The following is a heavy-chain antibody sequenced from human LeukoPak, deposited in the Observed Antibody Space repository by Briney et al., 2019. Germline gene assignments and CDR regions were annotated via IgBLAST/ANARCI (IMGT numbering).Heavy chain of an antibody. CDR3: ARVGFSRRERWLQRGTDAFDI. CDR2: INPNSGGT. CDR1: GYTFTGYY. D-gene: IGHD5-24*01. Sequence: ASVKVSCKASGYTFTGYYMHWVRQAPGQGLEWMGWINPNSGGTNYAQKFQGRVTMTRDTSISTAYMELSRLRSDDTAVYYCARVGFSRRERWLQRGTDAFDIWGQGTMVTVSS. J-gene: IGHJ3*02. V-gene: IGHV1-2*02.